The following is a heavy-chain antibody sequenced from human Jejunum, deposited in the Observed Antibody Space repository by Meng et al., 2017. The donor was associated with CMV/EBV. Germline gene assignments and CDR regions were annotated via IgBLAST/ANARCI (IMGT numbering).Heavy chain of an antibody. CDR3: VKDFLGRTNSYYYGMDV. Sequence: IFSNYEINWVRQAPGKGLEWVSFITSSGGPQYHADAVKGRFSISRDNAKNSVYLQMNGLRVEDTAVYYCVKDFLGRTNSYYYGMDVWGQGTTVTVSS. D-gene: IGHD7-27*01. CDR1: IFSNYE. CDR2: ITSSGGPQ. J-gene: IGHJ6*02. V-gene: IGHV3-48*03.